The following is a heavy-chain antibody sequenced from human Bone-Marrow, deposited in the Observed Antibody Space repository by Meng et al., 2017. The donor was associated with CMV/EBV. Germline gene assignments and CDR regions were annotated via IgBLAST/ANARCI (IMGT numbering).Heavy chain of an antibody. J-gene: IGHJ6*02. CDR2: IIPIVGTA. Sequence: SVKVSCKASGYSFTSYDINWVRQATGQGLEWMGGIIPIVGTANYAQKFQGRVTITTDESTSTANMELRSLRSEETAVYYGARDGNYDFWSGSHPLGMDVWGQGTTVTVSS. V-gene: IGHV1-69*05. D-gene: IGHD3-3*01. CDR3: ARDGNYDFWSGSHPLGMDV. CDR1: GYSFTSYD.